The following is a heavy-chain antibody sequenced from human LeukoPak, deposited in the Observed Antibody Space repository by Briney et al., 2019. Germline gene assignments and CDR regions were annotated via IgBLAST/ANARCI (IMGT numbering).Heavy chain of an antibody. J-gene: IGHJ4*02. CDR1: GFTVSSTY. D-gene: IGHD2-21*01. CDR2: VYKDGKM. Sequence: GGSLRLSCAASGFTVSSTYMSWVRQSPGKGLEWVSVVYKDGKMFYINSVKGRFAISRDTSKNTVYLQMNNLRAEDTAVYYCASRHCSGGDCYFAGADPFDHWGQGTLVTVSS. V-gene: IGHV3-53*01. CDR3: ASRHCSGGDCYFAGADPFDH.